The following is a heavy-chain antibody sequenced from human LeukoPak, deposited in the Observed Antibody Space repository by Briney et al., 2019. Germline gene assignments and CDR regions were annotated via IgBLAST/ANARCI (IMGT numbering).Heavy chain of an antibody. CDR3: ARDSSPYDFWSGYPDY. Sequence: ASVKVSCKASGYTFTTYPMNWVRQAPGQGLEWMGWINPNSGGTNYAQKFQGRVTMTRDTSISTAYMELSRLRSDDTAVYYCARDSSPYDFWSGYPDYWGQGTLVTVSS. CDR1: GYTFTTYP. D-gene: IGHD3-3*01. CDR2: INPNSGGT. V-gene: IGHV1-2*02. J-gene: IGHJ4*02.